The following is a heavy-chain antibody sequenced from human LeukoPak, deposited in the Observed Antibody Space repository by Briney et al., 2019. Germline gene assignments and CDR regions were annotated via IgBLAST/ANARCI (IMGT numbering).Heavy chain of an antibody. CDR2: LHYSGSA. V-gene: IGHV4-39*01. CDR1: GGSISSSGHY. Sequence: SETLSLTCTVSGGSISSSGHYWGCIRQPPGKGLEWIGSLHYSGSAYHNPSLKSRITISADTSKNQFSLKLSSVAAADTAVYYCARHRDGYNRPFDYWGQGTLVTDSS. CDR3: ARHRDGYNRPFDY. D-gene: IGHD5-24*01. J-gene: IGHJ4*02.